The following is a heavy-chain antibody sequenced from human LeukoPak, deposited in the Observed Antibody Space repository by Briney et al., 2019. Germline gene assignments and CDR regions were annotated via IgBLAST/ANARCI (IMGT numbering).Heavy chain of an antibody. V-gene: IGHV3-30-3*01. J-gene: IGHJ4*02. CDR1: GFTFSSYA. CDR3: ARDRGTVVINY. Sequence: PGRSLTLSCAVSGFTFSSYAMHWVRQAQGKGLEWVAVISYDGSNKYYADSVKGRFTISRDNSKNTLYLQMSSLRAEDTAVYYCARDRGTVVINYWGQGTLVTVSS. CDR2: ISYDGSNK. D-gene: IGHD4-23*01.